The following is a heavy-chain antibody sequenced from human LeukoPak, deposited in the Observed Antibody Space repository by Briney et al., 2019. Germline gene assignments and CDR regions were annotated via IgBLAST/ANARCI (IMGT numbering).Heavy chain of an antibody. CDR3: ARDRKAAAGTFFDY. Sequence: GGSLRLSCAASGFTFSSYAMHWVRQAPGKGLEWVAVISYDGSNKYYADSVKGRFTISRDNSKNTLYLQMNSLRAEDTAVYYWARDRKAAAGTFFDYGAKGPRS. CDR1: GFTFSSYA. J-gene: IGHJ4*03. CDR2: ISYDGSNK. D-gene: IGHD6-13*01. V-gene: IGHV3-30-3*01.